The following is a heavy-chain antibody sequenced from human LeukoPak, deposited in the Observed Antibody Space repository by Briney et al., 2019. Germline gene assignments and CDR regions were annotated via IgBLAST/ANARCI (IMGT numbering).Heavy chain of an antibody. J-gene: IGHJ4*02. D-gene: IGHD6-19*01. CDR1: GYTFTSYG. CDR3: ARDRWSSGWPYLDY. Sequence: GASVKVSCKASGYTFTSYGISWVRQAPGQGLEWMGWISAYNGNTNYAQKLQGRVTMTTDTSTSTAYMELRSLRSDDTAVYYCARDRWSSGWPYLDYWGQGTLVTVSS. V-gene: IGHV1-18*01. CDR2: ISAYNGNT.